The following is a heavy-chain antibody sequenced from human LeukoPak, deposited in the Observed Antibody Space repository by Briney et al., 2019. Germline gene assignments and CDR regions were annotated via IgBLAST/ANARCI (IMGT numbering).Heavy chain of an antibody. CDR3: ASSPSEWLLYGGNEYDY. V-gene: IGHV3-21*01. CDR2: ISSSSSYI. J-gene: IGHJ4*02. D-gene: IGHD3-3*01. Sequence: GGSLRLSCAASGFTFSSYSMNWVRQAPGKGLEWVSSISSSSSYIYYAGSVKGRFTISRDNAKNSLYLQMNSLRAEDTAVYYCASSPSEWLLYGGNEYDYWGQGTLVTVSS. CDR1: GFTFSSYS.